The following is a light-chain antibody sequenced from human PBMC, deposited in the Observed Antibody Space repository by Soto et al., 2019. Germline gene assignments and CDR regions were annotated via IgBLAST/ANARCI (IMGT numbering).Light chain of an antibody. CDR3: QKHNAAPLT. CDR2: TSS. CDR1: QGIGNY. J-gene: IGKJ4*01. V-gene: IGKV1-27*01. Sequence: DIQMTQSPSSLSASVGGRVTITCRASQGIGNYLAWYQQKPGKVPKLLIYTSSTLQSGVPSRFSGSGSGTDFTLTISNLQPEDVATYYCQKHNAAPLTFGGGTKVEIK.